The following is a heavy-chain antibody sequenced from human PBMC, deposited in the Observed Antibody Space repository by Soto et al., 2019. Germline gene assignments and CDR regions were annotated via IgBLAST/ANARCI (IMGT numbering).Heavy chain of an antibody. V-gene: IGHV3-30*18. J-gene: IGHJ4*02. Sequence: QVQLVASGGGVVQPGGALRLSCAASGFTFSSTGMHWVRQAPGKGLEWVAVISHDGGNKYYGDSVKGRFTISRDNSKNTLYLQMNSLRADDTAVYYCAKDWGIAVAAHWGQGTLVTVSS. D-gene: IGHD6-19*01. CDR2: ISHDGGNK. CDR3: AKDWGIAVAAH. CDR1: GFTFSSTG.